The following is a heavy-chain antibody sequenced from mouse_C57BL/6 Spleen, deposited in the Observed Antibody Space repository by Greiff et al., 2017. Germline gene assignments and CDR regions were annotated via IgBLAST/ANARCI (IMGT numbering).Heavy chain of an antibody. D-gene: IGHD1-1*01. CDR2: INPSTGGT. J-gene: IGHJ3*01. V-gene: IGHV1-42*01. CDR1: GYSFTGYY. Sequence: VQLQQSGPELVKPGASVKISCKASGYSFTGYYMNWVKQSPEKSLEWIGEINPSTGGTTYNQKFKAKATLTVDKSSSTADMQLKSLTSEDSAVYYCARSGSSYWFAYWGQGTLVTVSA. CDR3: ARSGSSYWFAY.